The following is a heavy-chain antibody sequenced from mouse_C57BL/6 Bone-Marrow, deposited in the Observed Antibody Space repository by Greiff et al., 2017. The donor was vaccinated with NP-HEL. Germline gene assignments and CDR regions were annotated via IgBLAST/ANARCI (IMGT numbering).Heavy chain of an antibody. CDR1: GYAFSSYW. Sequence: QVQLQQSGAELVKPGASVKISCKASGYAFSSYWMNWVKQRPGKGLEWIGPIYHGDGDTNYNGKFKGQATLTVDTASSPAYLQLSHLNSEDSAVYYCARNWGWFAYWGQGTLVTVSA. CDR2: IYHGDGDT. J-gene: IGHJ3*01. V-gene: IGHV1-80*01. CDR3: ARNWGWFAY. D-gene: IGHD4-1*01.